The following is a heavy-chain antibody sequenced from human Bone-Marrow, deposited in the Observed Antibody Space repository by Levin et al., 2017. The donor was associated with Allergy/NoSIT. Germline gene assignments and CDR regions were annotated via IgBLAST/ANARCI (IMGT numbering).Heavy chain of an antibody. J-gene: IGHJ6*02. Sequence: AGGSLRLSCAASGFTFSSYWMSWVRQAPGKGLEWVANIKQDGSEKYYVDSVKGRFTISRDNAKNSLYLQMNSLRAEDTAVYYCARGGAGSSGCSYGMDVWGQGTTVTVSS. CDR3: ARGGAGSSGCSYGMDV. V-gene: IGHV3-7*01. CDR2: IKQDGSEK. D-gene: IGHD6-19*01. CDR1: GFTFSSYW.